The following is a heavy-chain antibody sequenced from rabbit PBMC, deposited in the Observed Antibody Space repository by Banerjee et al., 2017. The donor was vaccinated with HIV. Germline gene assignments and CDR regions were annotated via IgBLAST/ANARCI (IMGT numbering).Heavy chain of an antibody. CDR2: IYSGSGTT. CDR3: ARDLAGVVGWNLNL. V-gene: IGHV1S40*01. J-gene: IGHJ4*01. Sequence: QSLEESGGDLVKPGASLTLTCTASGFSFSSFYYMCWVRQAPGKGLEWIGCIYSGSGTTYYASWAKGRFTISKTSSTVDLKMTSLTAADTATYFCARDLAGVVGWNLNLWGPGTLVTVS. CDR1: GFSFSSFYY. D-gene: IGHD4-1*01.